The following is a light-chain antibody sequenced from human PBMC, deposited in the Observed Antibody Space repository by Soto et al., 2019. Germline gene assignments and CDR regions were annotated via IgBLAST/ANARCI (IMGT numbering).Light chain of an antibody. CDR2: DAS. CDR1: QSVRSW. J-gene: IGKJ1*01. Sequence: DIQMTQSPATLSASVGDRVTITCRASQSVRSWLAWYQQKPGTAPKLLIFDASSLESGVPSRFSGSGSGTEFTLTISSLQPDDFATYYCQQYNSYSWTFGQGTKVEIK. V-gene: IGKV1-5*01. CDR3: QQYNSYSWT.